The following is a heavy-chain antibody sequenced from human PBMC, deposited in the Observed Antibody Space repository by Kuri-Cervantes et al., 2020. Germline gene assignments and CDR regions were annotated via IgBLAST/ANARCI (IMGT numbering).Heavy chain of an antibody. CDR3: ARGGGYGDGLIRYYYYYGMDV. Sequence: SVKVSCKASGGTFSSYAISWVRQAPGQGLEWMGGIIPIFGTANYAQKFQGRVTITADESTSTAYMGLSSLRSEDTAVYYCARGGGYGDGLIRYYYYYGMDVWGQGTTVTVSS. J-gene: IGHJ6*02. D-gene: IGHD5-12*01. CDR1: GGTFSSYA. CDR2: IIPIFGTA. V-gene: IGHV1-69*13.